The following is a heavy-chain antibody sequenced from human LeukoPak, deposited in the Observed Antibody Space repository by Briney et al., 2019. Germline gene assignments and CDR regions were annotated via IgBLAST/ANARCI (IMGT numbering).Heavy chain of an antibody. J-gene: IGHJ4*02. D-gene: IGHD3-22*01. CDR2: IWYDGSNK. Sequence: PGGSLRLPCAASGFTFSSCGMHWVRQAPGKGLEWVAVIWYDGSNKYYADSVKGRFTISRDNSKNTLYLQMNSLRAEDTAVYYCARATMMVREVVDFWGQGTLVTVSS. V-gene: IGHV3-33*01. CDR1: GFTFSSCG. CDR3: ARATMMVREVVDF.